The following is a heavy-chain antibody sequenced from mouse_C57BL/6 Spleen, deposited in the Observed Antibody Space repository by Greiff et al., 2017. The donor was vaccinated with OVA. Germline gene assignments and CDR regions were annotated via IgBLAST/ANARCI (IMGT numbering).Heavy chain of an antibody. Sequence: LQQPGAELVRPGSSVKLSCKASGYTFTSYWMHWVKQRPIQGLEWIGNIDPSDSETHYNQKFKDKATLTVDKSSSTAYMQLSSLTSEDSAVNYYARGGTDFDDWGQGTTLTVSS. CDR2: IDPSDSET. J-gene: IGHJ2*01. V-gene: IGHV1-52*01. D-gene: IGHD3-3*01. CDR3: ARGGTDFDD. CDR1: GYTFTSYW.